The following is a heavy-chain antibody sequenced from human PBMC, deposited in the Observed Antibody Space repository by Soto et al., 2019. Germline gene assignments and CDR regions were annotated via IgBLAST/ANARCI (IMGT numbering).Heavy chain of an antibody. CDR3: ARWGTSGGLDV. D-gene: IGHD3-16*01. Sequence: QVQLVESGGGVVQPGSSLRVSCVGSGFTFRSYVIHWVRQAPGKGLEWVALTSYDGSNKYYDDSVRGRLTLSRNNSRKTVDLQMDRLRIDDTALYYCARWGTSGGLDVWGQGTLVSVSS. J-gene: IGHJ1*01. CDR1: GFTFRSYV. V-gene: IGHV3-30*03. CDR2: TSYDGSNK.